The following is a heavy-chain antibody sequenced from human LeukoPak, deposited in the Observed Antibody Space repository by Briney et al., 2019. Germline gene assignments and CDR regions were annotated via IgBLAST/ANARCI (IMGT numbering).Heavy chain of an antibody. Sequence: SVKVSCKASGGTFSSYAISWVRQAPGQGLEWMGRIIPILGIANYAQKFQGRVTITADKSTSTAYMELSSLRSEDTAVYYCARDQGYSYGGYQWGQGTLVTVSS. D-gene: IGHD5-18*01. J-gene: IGHJ4*02. CDR1: GGTFSSYA. CDR2: IIPILGIA. V-gene: IGHV1-69*04. CDR3: ARDQGYSYGGYQ.